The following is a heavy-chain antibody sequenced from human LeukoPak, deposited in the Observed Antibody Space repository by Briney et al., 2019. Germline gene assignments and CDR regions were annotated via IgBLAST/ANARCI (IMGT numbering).Heavy chain of an antibody. D-gene: IGHD4-17*01. Sequence: AGPTLVNPTQSLTLTCTFSGFSLSTSGVGVGWTRQPPGKALECLALIYWNDGKDYSPSLRSRLTITKDISKNQVVLTMTNMDPVDTATYFCARRRLEKGTTVTSAFDYWGQGTLVTVSS. CDR2: IYWNDGK. V-gene: IGHV2-5*01. J-gene: IGHJ4*02. CDR1: GFSLSTSGVG. CDR3: ARRRLEKGTTVTSAFDY.